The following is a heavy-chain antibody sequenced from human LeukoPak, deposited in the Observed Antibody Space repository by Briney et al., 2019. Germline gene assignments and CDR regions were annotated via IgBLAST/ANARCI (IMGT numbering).Heavy chain of an antibody. Sequence: GGSPSLSCVASGFTFNSFVMSWVRQAPGKGLEWISSISVNGGASYADSVKGRFTISRDNSKNVLYLQMTSLGADDTAVYYCAKVVPPRGGRSGWYETNDYWGQGTLVTVSS. J-gene: IGHJ4*02. V-gene: IGHV3-23*01. D-gene: IGHD6-19*01. CDR2: ISVNGGA. CDR3: AKVVPPRGGRSGWYETNDY. CDR1: GFTFNSFV.